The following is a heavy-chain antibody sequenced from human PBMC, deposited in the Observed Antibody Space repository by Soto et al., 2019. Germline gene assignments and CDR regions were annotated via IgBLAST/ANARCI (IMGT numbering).Heavy chain of an antibody. J-gene: IGHJ4*02. CDR1: GFNFRDFW. CDR2: IPSDGSEV. Sequence: PGGSLRLSCEASGFNFRDFWMHWVRQAPGKGPEWVSNIPSDGSEVSYADSVRGRFTISRDDARNTLYLQMSDLRVEDTAIYYCTRDDSGLGIDYWGQGTQVTVSS. CDR3: TRDDSGLGIDY. V-gene: IGHV3-74*01. D-gene: IGHD1-26*01.